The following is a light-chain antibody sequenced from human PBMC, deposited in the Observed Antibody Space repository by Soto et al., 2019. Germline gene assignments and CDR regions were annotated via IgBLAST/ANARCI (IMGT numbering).Light chain of an antibody. CDR1: QSVSSSY. J-gene: IGKJ4*01. Sequence: EIVLTQSPGTLSLSPGERATLSCRASQSVSSSYLAWYQQKPGQAPRLLISGASTRATGIPARFSGSGSGTEFTLTISSLQSEDFAVYYCQQYYDYPPLIFGGGTKVEIK. V-gene: IGKV3-15*01. CDR2: GAS. CDR3: QQYYDYPPLI.